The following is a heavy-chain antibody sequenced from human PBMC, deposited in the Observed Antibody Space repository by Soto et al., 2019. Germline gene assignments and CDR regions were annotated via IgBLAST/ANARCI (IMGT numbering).Heavy chain of an antibody. J-gene: IGHJ6*02. CDR1: GGSFSGYY. Sequence: SETLSLTCAVYGGSFSGYYWSWMRHPPGKGLEWIGEINHSGSTNYNPSLKSRVTISVDTSKNQFSLKLSSVTAADTAVYYCARGHYDILTGYWSYYYYGMDVWGQGTTVT. CDR2: INHSGST. CDR3: ARGHYDILTGYWSYYYYGMDV. V-gene: IGHV4-34*01. D-gene: IGHD3-9*01.